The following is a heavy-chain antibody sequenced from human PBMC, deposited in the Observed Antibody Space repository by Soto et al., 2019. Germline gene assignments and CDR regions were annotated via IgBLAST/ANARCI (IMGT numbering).Heavy chain of an antibody. D-gene: IGHD6-13*01. Sequence: GGSLRLSCAASGFTFSSYGMHWVRQAPGKGLEWVAVIWYDGSNKYYADSVKGRFTISRDNSKNTLYLQMNSLRGEDTAVYYCAKDGAIAAADYFFDYWGQGSLVTVSS. V-gene: IGHV3-30*02. CDR1: GFTFSSYG. CDR2: IWYDGSNK. CDR3: AKDGAIAAADYFFDY. J-gene: IGHJ4*02.